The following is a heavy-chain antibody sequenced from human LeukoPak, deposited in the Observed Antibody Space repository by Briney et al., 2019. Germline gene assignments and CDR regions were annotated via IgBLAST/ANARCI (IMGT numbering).Heavy chain of an antibody. CDR2: IKQDGSEK. V-gene: IGHV3-7*03. J-gene: IGHJ4*02. CDR1: GFTFSNYW. Sequence: GGSLRLSCVASGFTFSNYWMSWVRQAPGKGLEWVANIKQDGSEKYYADSVKGRFTISRDNSKNTLYLQMNSLRAEDTAVYYCAKGLHTYLRMGANYFDYWGQGTLVTVSS. D-gene: IGHD1-26*01. CDR3: AKGLHTYLRMGANYFDY.